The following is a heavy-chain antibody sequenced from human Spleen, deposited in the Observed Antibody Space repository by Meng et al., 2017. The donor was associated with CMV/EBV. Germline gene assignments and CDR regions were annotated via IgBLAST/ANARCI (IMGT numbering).Heavy chain of an antibody. CDR2: IYPGDSDT. D-gene: IGHD5-18*01. V-gene: IGHV5-51*01. CDR1: GYSFTSYW. J-gene: IGHJ6*02. CDR3: ARHATSYAFYGMDV. Sequence: KVSCKGSGYSFTSYWIGWVRQTPGKGLEWMAMIYPGDSDTRYSPSFQGQVTISADKSITTAYLQWSSLKASDTAMYYCARHATSYAFYGMDVWGQGTTVTVSS.